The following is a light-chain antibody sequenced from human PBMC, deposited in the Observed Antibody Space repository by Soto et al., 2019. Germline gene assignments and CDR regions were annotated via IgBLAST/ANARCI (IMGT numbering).Light chain of an antibody. CDR1: QSVSSY. CDR3: QQYNTWPPKYT. J-gene: IGKJ2*01. Sequence: EIVMTQSPAILSVSPGGRATLSCRASQSVSSYLDWYQQRPGQPPRLLIYGASTRATGIPARFSGSGSGTELSLSISSLQSEDFAVYYCQQYNTWPPKYTFGQGTKLEIK. V-gene: IGKV3-15*01. CDR2: GAS.